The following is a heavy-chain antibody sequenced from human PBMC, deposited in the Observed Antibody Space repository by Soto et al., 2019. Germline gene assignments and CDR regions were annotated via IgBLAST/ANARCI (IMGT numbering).Heavy chain of an antibody. CDR3: ARETPSFDS. CDR2: IRTISSAI. D-gene: IGHD2-15*01. Sequence: PGGSLRLSCAASGFTFSDYPMNWVRQAPGKGLEWVSSIRTISSAIYFADSVRGRFTISRDNARHSLYLQMTSLSDEDTAVYYCARETPSFDSWGQGTLVTVSS. J-gene: IGHJ4*02. CDR1: GFTFSDYP. V-gene: IGHV3-48*02.